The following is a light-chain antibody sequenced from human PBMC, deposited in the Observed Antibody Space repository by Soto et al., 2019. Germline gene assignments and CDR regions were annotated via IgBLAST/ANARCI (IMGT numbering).Light chain of an antibody. J-gene: IGKJ1*01. CDR2: AAS. CDR3: QQYRTSRT. CDR1: RSLSGTY. Sequence: EIVLTQSPGTLSLSPGESATLSCRASRSLSGTYLAWYQQRPGQAPRLLIFAASSRATGIPDRFSGSGSGTDFTLTISRLEPEDFAVYYCQQYRTSRTFGQGTKVDIK. V-gene: IGKV3-20*01.